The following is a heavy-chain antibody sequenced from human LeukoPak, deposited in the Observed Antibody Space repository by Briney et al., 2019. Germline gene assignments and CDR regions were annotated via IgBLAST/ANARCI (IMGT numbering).Heavy chain of an antibody. V-gene: IGHV4-59*02. D-gene: IGHD3-9*01. CDR1: GFTVSSNS. Sequence: GSLRLSCTVSGFTVSSNSMSWIRQPPGKGLEWIGTISYSGSTYYNPSLKSRVTISVDTSKNQFSLKLSSVTAADTAVYFCARDAAGEGRLVITWFDPWGQGTLVTVSS. J-gene: IGHJ5*02. CDR2: ISYSGST. CDR3: ARDAAGEGRLVITWFDP.